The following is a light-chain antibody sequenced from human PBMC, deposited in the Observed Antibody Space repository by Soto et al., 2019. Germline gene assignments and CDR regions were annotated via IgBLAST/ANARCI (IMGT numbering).Light chain of an antibody. CDR1: RSDIGSYNY. CDR2: GVS. J-gene: IGLJ1*01. V-gene: IGLV2-14*01. Sequence: QSALTQPASVSGSPGQSITISCSGTRSDIGSYNYVAWYQQFPGKTPKILIYGVSNRPSGVSSRFSGSKSGNTASLTISGLKAEDEADYDCISYTGSSTSYVFGSGTKRTVL. CDR3: ISYTGSSTSYV.